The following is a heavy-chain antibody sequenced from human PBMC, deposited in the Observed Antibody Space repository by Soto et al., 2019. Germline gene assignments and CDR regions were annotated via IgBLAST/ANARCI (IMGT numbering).Heavy chain of an antibody. D-gene: IGHD2-15*01. Sequence: PSETLSLTCTVSGGSISSSSYYWGWIRQPPGKGLEWIGSIYYSGSTYYNPSLKSRVTISVDTSKNQFSLKLSSVTAADTAVYYCARHLIFVVVAATRVYFDSWGQGPLVTVPQ. CDR3: ARHLIFVVVAATRVYFDS. CDR2: IYYSGST. J-gene: IGHJ4*02. CDR1: GGSISSSSYY. V-gene: IGHV4-39*01.